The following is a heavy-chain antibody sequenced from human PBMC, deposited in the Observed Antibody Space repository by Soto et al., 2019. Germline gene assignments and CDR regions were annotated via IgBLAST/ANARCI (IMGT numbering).Heavy chain of an antibody. V-gene: IGHV3-23*01. CDR2: VTGNGGRT. Sequence: EVQLLESGGGLVQPGGSLRLSCAASGFTFSNYAMSWVRQAPGKGLDWVSSVTGNGGRTYYADSVKGRFTISRDNSKDTVYLQMNSLRADDTAVYYCAKDDGGEELLSDSWGQGTLVTVSS. J-gene: IGHJ4*02. CDR1: GFTFSNYA. CDR3: AKDDGGEELLSDS. D-gene: IGHD1-26*01.